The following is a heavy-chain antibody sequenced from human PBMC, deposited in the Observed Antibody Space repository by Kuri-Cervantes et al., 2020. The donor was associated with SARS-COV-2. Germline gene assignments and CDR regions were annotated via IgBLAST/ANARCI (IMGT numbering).Heavy chain of an antibody. J-gene: IGHJ2*01. D-gene: IGHD2-2*01. CDR3: ARAPQGRYCSSTSRPIVWYFDL. V-gene: IGHV4-39*01. Sequence: WVRQAPGKGLEWVGSIYYSGSTYYNPSLKSRVTISVDTSKNQFSLKLSSVTAADTAVYYCARAPQGRYCSSTSRPIVWYFDLWGRGTLVTVSS. CDR2: IYYSGST.